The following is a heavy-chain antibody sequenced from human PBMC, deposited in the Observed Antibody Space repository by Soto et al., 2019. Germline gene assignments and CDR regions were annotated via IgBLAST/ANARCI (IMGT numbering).Heavy chain of an antibody. J-gene: IGHJ4*02. D-gene: IGHD3-9*01. Sequence: ASVKVSCKASGYTFTIYAMHWVRQAPGQRLEWMGWINAGNGNTKYSQKFQGRVTITRDTSASTAYMELSSLRSEDTAVYYCAKDDILTGYYYLLGSYYFDYWGQGTLVTVSS. CDR1: GYTFTIYA. CDR3: AKDDILTGYYYLLGSYYFDY. CDR2: INAGNGNT. V-gene: IGHV1-3*01.